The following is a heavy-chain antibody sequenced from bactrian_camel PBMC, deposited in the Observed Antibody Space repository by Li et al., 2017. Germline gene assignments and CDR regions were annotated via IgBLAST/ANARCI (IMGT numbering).Heavy chain of an antibody. CDR3: AADNVYGGSSALCLASYNFNN. CDR2: INSDGLT. J-gene: IGHJ4*01. V-gene: IGHV3S53*01. CDR1: TSRFGEIY. D-gene: IGHD6*01. Sequence: HVQLVESGGGSVQAGGFLRLSCAASTSRFGEIYMAWFRQIPGKQREGVAAINSDGLTTYADSVKGRFTISQDNAKNTVYLQMDSLKPEDTATYYCAADNVYGGSSALCLASYNFNNWGQGTQVTVS.